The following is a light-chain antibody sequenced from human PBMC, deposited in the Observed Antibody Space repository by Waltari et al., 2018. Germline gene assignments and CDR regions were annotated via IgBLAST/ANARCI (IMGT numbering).Light chain of an antibody. V-gene: IGKV1-16*01. CDR2: FAS. Sequence: DIQMTQSPSSLSASLGERVTINCRASQGINNYLAWFQQKPGKAPKPLIYFASNLQNGVPSRFSGTGSGTDFTLTISSLQADDFATYFCQQYDDYPFTFGQWTRLEIK. J-gene: IGKJ2*01. CDR1: QGINNY. CDR3: QQYDDYPFT.